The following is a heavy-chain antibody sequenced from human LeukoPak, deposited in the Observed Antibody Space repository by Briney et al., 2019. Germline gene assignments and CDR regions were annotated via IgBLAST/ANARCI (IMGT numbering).Heavy chain of an antibody. Sequence: GASVKVSCKASGYTFTSYYMHWVQQAPGQGLEWMGIINPSVGSTSYAQKFQGRLTMTRDTSTSTVYMELSSLRSEDTAVYYCARAGRGGGFDYWGQGTLVIVSS. V-gene: IGHV1-46*01. D-gene: IGHD1-14*01. J-gene: IGHJ4*02. CDR3: ARAGRGGGFDY. CDR2: INPSVGST. CDR1: GYTFTSYY.